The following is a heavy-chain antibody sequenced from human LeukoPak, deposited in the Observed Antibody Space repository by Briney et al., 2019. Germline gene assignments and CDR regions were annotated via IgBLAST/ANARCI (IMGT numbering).Heavy chain of an antibody. J-gene: IGHJ5*02. V-gene: IGHV4-34*01. Sequence: SETLSLTCAVYGESLSGYYWSWIRQPPGKGLEWIGEIDHSGSTNYNVSLKSRVTISIDTSKNQFSLKLSSVTAADTAVYYCARGPLYSSEGEGFDPWGQGTLVTVSS. CDR3: ARGPLYSSEGEGFDP. CDR2: IDHSGST. CDR1: GESLSGYY. D-gene: IGHD6-19*01.